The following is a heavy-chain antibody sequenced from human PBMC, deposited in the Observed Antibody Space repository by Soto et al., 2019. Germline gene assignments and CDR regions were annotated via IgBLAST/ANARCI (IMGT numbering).Heavy chain of an antibody. J-gene: IGHJ4*02. D-gene: IGHD3-16*01. Sequence: EVQLVESGGGLVQPGGSLRLSCAASGFTFSTYWMTWVRQPPGKGLEWVANMDQDGRETYYVDSGRGRFTVSRDNAKNSLYLQMNSLRVEDTAVYYCVCGGNFFIYWGQGTLVTVSP. CDR2: MDQDGRET. V-gene: IGHV3-7*01. CDR1: GFTFSTYW. CDR3: VCGGNFFIY.